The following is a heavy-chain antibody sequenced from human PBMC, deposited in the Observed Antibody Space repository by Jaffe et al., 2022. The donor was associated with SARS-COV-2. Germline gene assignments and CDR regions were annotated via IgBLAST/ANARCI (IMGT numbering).Heavy chain of an antibody. Sequence: QVQLQESGPGLVKPSETLSLTCTVSGDSIRRNYWSWFRQPPGKGLEWIGYLYYGGNTNYNPTLRSRVTISADTSRNQFFMKLSSVIAADTAVYYCARALPDNPFDYWGQGTLVTVSS. V-gene: IGHV4-59*01. J-gene: IGHJ4*02. CDR1: GDSIRRNY. CDR2: LYYGGNT. CDR3: ARALPDNPFDY. D-gene: IGHD2-15*01.